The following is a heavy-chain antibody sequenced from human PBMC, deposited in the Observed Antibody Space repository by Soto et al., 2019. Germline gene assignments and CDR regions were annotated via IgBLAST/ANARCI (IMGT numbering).Heavy chain of an antibody. D-gene: IGHD1-26*01. CDR3: AREDMSGTYYFDS. Sequence: QVQLQESGPKLVKPSETLSLTCRVSGGSVSSQTHFWSWIRQAPGKVLEWIGYVYYSGITNSNPSLKSRVTISADTSKNQVFLSLTSVTAADTAVYYCAREDMSGTYYFDSWGQGTLVTVSS. V-gene: IGHV4-61*01. CDR2: VYYSGIT. CDR1: GGSVSSQTHF. J-gene: IGHJ4*02.